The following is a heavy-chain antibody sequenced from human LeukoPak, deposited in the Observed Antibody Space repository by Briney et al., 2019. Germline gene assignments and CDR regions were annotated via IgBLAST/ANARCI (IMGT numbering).Heavy chain of an antibody. Sequence: SETLSLTCTVSGGSISSSSYYWGWIRQPPGKGLEWIGSIYYSGSTYYNPSLKSRVTISVDTSKNQFSLKLSSVTAADTAVYYCASYDFWSGYPRSYYFDYWGQRTLVTVSS. CDR1: GGSISSSSYY. CDR3: ASYDFWSGYPRSYYFDY. CDR2: IYYSGST. D-gene: IGHD3-3*01. V-gene: IGHV4-39*01. J-gene: IGHJ4*02.